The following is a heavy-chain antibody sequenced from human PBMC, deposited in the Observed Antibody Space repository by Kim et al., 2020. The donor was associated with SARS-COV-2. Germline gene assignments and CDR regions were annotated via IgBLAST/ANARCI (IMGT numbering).Heavy chain of an antibody. Sequence: PRRRVTTSVDTSKNQFSLRLSSVTAADTAVYYCARARVGIFGVVTHFDYWGQGTLVTVSS. J-gene: IGHJ4*02. D-gene: IGHD3-3*01. CDR3: ARARVGIFGVVTHFDY. V-gene: IGHV4-59*01.